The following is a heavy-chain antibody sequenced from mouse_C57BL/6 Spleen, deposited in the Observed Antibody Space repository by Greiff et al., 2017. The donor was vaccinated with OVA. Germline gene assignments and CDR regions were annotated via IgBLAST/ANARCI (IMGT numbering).Heavy chain of an antibody. CDR1: GFSFNTYA. J-gene: IGHJ4*01. CDR2: IRSKSNNYAT. D-gene: IGHD4-1*01. CDR3: VRHWDGAMDY. Sequence: EVQLVESGGGLVQPKGSLKLSCAASGFSFNTYAMNWVRQAPGKGLEWVARIRSKSNNYATYYADSVKDRFTISRDDSESMLYLQMNNLKPADTAMYYCVRHWDGAMDYWGQGTSVTVSS. V-gene: IGHV10-1*01.